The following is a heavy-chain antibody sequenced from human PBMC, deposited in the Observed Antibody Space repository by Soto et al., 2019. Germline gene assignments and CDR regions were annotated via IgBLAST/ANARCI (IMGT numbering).Heavy chain of an antibody. CDR1: GYTFTSYA. J-gene: IGHJ1*01. D-gene: IGHD3-22*01. CDR3: ARVSVEYYYDSSGYSGYFQH. Sequence: ASVKVSCKASGYTFTSYAMHWVRQAPGQRLEWMGWINAGNGNTKYSQKFQGRVTITRDTSASTAYMELSSLRSEDTAVYYCARVSVEYYYDSSGYSGYFQHWGQGTLVTVSS. CDR2: INAGNGNT. V-gene: IGHV1-3*01.